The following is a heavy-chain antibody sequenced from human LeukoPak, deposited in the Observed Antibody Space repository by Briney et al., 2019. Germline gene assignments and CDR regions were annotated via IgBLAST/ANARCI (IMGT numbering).Heavy chain of an antibody. CDR3: ARHTYYYDSSGYSYCFDY. CDR1: GGSISTSSYY. V-gene: IGHV4-39*01. Sequence: PSETLSLTCTVSGGSISTSSYYWGWIRQPPGKGLEWIGSISYSGSTYYNPSLKSRVTISVDTSKNHFSLRLSSVTAADTAVYYCARHTYYYDSSGYSYCFDYWGQGTLVTVSS. D-gene: IGHD3-22*01. J-gene: IGHJ4*02. CDR2: ISYSGST.